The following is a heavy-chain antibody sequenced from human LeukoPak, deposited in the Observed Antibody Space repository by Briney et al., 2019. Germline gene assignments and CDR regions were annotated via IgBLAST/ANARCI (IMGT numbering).Heavy chain of an antibody. V-gene: IGHV3-66*01. D-gene: IGHD6-13*01. CDR1: GFSVSSTY. CDR3: ARDEGLSIAAA. CDR2: IYSSGST. J-gene: IGHJ5*02. Sequence: GGSLRLSCAASGFSVSSTYMSWVRQAPGKGLEWVSVIYSSGSTYYADSVKGRFTLSRDNSKNTLYLQMNSLRAEDTAVYYCARDEGLSIAAAWGQGTLVTVSS.